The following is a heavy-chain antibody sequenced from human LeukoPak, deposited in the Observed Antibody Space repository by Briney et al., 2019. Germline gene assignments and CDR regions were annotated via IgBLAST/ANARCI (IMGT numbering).Heavy chain of an antibody. V-gene: IGHV4-30-2*01. CDR2: IYHSGST. J-gene: IGHJ4*02. Sequence: PSETLSLTCAVSGGSISSGGYSWSWIRQPPGKGLEWIGYIYHSGSTYYNPSLKSRVTISVDRSKNQFSLELSSVTAADTAVYYCARGYYFDYWGQGTLVTVSS. CDR3: ARGYYFDY. CDR1: GGSISSGGYS.